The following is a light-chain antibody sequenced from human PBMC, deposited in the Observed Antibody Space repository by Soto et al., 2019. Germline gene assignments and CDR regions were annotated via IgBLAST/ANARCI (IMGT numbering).Light chain of an antibody. V-gene: IGKV3D-15*01. CDR3: QQYNSWPLT. CDR1: RSVYNN. Sequence: EVVMTQSPATLSVSPGERATLSCRTSRSVYNNLAWYLQKPGQAPRLLISAASTRATGIPARFSGSGSGTEFTLTINILQSEDFAVYYCQQYNSWPLTFGGGTKVEIK. CDR2: AAS. J-gene: IGKJ4*01.